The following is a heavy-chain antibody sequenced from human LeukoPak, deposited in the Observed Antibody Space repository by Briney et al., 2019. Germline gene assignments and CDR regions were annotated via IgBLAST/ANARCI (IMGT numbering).Heavy chain of an antibody. CDR1: GFTFGSCA. Sequence: PGGSLRLSCAASGFTFGSCAMSWVRQAPGKGLDWVSAISDSGATTYYADSVKGRFTISRDNSRNTLYLQMNSLRAEDTAVYYCAKDLIEGYSGYGHFDYWGQGTLVTVSS. V-gene: IGHV3-23*01. CDR2: ISDSGATT. D-gene: IGHD5-12*01. J-gene: IGHJ4*02. CDR3: AKDLIEGYSGYGHFDY.